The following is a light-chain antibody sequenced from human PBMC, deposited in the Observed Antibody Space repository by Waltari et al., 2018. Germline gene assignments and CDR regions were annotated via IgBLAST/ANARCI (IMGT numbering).Light chain of an antibody. CDR3: QQYNYTPYT. CDR1: QTLLYRFNSKNY. CDR2: WAS. J-gene: IGKJ2*01. Sequence: DIVMTQSPDSPAVSLGERITINCKSSQTLLYRFNSKNYLAWYQQKPGQPPKLLIYWASTRESGVPDRFSGSGSETDFTLTISSLQAEDVAVYYCQQYNYTPYTFGQGTRLEI. V-gene: IGKV4-1*01.